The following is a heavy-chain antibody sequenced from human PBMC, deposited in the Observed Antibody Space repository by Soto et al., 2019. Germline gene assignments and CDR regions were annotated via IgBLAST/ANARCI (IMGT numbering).Heavy chain of an antibody. CDR3: ARDHQLGGWDALDI. D-gene: IGHD2-15*01. J-gene: IGHJ3*02. CDR1: GFTFSYYD. Sequence: EGQLVESGGGLVQPGGSLRLSCAASGFTFSYYDFHWVRQATGKGLEWVSAIGAADDTYYPDSVKGRFTISRDIAKNALYLQMDSLSDEDTAVYYCARDHQLGGWDALDIWGRGTVVPVSS. CDR2: IGAADDT. V-gene: IGHV3-13*01.